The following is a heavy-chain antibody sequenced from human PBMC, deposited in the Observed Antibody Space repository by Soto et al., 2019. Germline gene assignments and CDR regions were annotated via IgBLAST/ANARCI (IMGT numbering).Heavy chain of an antibody. CDR1: GDSITSGSHY. Sequence: SETLSLIGTVSGDSITSGSHYWSWIRQPAGQGLECIGYLFYSENPSYHPSLKSRVTISVDTSKNQFSLKRSSVTAADTALYYCARVPVEMATIGYYYSYGVDVWGQGTTATVSS. CDR2: LFYSENP. V-gene: IGHV4-61*01. CDR3: ARVPVEMATIGYYYSYGVDV. D-gene: IGHD5-12*01. J-gene: IGHJ6*02.